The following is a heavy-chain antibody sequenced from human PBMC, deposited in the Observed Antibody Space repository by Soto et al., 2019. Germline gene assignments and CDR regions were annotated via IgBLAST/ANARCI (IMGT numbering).Heavy chain of an antibody. Sequence: GGSLRLSCAASGFTFSSYAMSWVRQAPGKGLEWVSAISGSGGSTYYADSVKGRFTISRDNSKNTLYLQMNSLRAEDTADYYCAKDPLRTKIAVAYLTSRGSTLWYFDLWGRGTLVTVSS. CDR1: GFTFSSYA. CDR3: AKDPLRTKIAVAYLTSRGSTLWYFDL. V-gene: IGHV3-23*01. J-gene: IGHJ2*01. CDR2: ISGSGGST. D-gene: IGHD6-19*01.